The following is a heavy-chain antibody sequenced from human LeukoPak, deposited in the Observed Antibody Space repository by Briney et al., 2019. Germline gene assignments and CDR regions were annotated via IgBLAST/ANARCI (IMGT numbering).Heavy chain of an antibody. CDR2: ISSGSSSR. CDR1: GFTFNTFD. V-gene: IGHV3-48*01. CDR3: ARLRYYAVDV. Sequence: GGSLRLSCAASGFTFNTFDMTWVRQAPGKGLEWVSYISSGSSSRYYADSVKGRFTISRGNAKNSLYLQMNSLRAEDTAVYFCARLRYYAVDVWGQGTTVIVSS. J-gene: IGHJ6*02.